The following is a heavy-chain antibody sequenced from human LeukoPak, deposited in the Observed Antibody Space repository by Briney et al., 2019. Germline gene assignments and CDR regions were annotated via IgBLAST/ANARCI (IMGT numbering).Heavy chain of an antibody. CDR1: GYSFTSYW. D-gene: IGHD5-18*01. CDR3: ARLGTAIIARFFDY. Sequence: GEPLKISCKGSGYSFTSYWIAWVRQVPGKGLEWMGSIYPGDSDTRYSPSFQGQVTISADKSISTAYLQWRGLKASDTAIYYCARLGTAIIARFFDYWGQGSLVTVSS. J-gene: IGHJ4*02. V-gene: IGHV5-51*01. CDR2: IYPGDSDT.